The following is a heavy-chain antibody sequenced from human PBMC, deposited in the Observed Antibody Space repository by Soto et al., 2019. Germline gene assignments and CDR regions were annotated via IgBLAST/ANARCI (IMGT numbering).Heavy chain of an antibody. D-gene: IGHD3-9*01. CDR3: ARLMRDILTGYSSARDWFDP. J-gene: IGHJ5*02. CDR2: ISHSGST. Sequence: SETLSLTCTVSGGSISSGGYFWSWIRQPPGKGLEWIGEISHSGSTNYNPSLKSRVTISVDTSKNQFSLKLSSVTAADTAVFYCARLMRDILTGYSSARDWFDPWGQGTLVTVSS. CDR1: GGSISSGGYF. V-gene: IGHV4-39*07.